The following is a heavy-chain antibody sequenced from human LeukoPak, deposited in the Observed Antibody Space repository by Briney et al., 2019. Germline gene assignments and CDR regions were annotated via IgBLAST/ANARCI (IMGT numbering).Heavy chain of an antibody. V-gene: IGHV4-39*01. CDR2: INHSGST. CDR1: GGSISSSSYY. J-gene: IGHJ4*02. Sequence: PSETLSLTCTVSGGSISSSSYYWSRIRQPPGKGLEWIGEINHSGSTNYNPSLRSRVTVSVHTSKNQLSLKLSSVTAADTAVYYCARQWLVSPLFDYWGQGTLVTVSS. CDR3: ARQWLVSPLFDY. D-gene: IGHD6-19*01.